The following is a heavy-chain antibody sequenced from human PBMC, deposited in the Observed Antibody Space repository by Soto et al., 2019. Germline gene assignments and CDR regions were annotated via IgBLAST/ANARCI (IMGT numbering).Heavy chain of an antibody. CDR3: AHTNYCGSGSYFFDF. D-gene: IGHD3-10*01. CDR1: EFSLSTGGVG. Sequence: QITLKESGPTLVNPTQTLTLTCTLSEFSLSTGGVGVAWVRQPPGKALEWLGLIYWKGDKRYSPSPERRLTITKDTSKNQVVLTMTNMDPVDTATYYCAHTNYCGSGSYFFDFWGQGTLVIVCS. CDR2: IYWKGDK. V-gene: IGHV2-5*01. J-gene: IGHJ4*02.